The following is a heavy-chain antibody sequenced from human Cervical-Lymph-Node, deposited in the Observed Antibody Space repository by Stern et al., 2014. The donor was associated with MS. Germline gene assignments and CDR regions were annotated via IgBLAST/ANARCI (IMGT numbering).Heavy chain of an antibody. CDR2: IYGDGSST. V-gene: IGHV3-74*03. CDR3: ARDAWPAASGPLIDY. D-gene: IGHD6-13*01. CDR1: GFTFSSHW. Sequence: VQLMQSGGGLVQPGGSLRPSCAASGFTFSSHWMHWVRQAPGKGLVWVSRIYGDGSSTKYADSVKGRFTISRDNAKSTLYLQMNSLRAEDSAVYYCARDAWPAASGPLIDYWGRGTLVTVSS. J-gene: IGHJ4*02.